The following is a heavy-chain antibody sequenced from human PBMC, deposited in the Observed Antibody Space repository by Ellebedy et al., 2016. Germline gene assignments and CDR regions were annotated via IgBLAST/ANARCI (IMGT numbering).Heavy chain of an antibody. J-gene: IGHJ5*02. V-gene: IGHV3-73*01. CDR1: GFTFSVSP. CDR2: IRTKTNSYAT. D-gene: IGHD4-17*01. CDR3: ARRDVDYAYT. Sequence: GGSLRLSCAASGFTFSVSPMHWVRQASGKGLEWVGRIRTKTNSYATAYAASVKGRFTISRDDSKNTAYLQMNSLKTEDTAVYYCARRDVDYAYTWGQGILVTVSS.